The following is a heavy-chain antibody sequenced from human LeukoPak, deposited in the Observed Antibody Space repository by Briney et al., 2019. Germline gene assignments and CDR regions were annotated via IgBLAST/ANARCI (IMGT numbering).Heavy chain of an antibody. J-gene: IGHJ5*02. Sequence: GGSLRLSCAASGFTFSSYSMNWVRQAPGKGLEWVSSISSSSSYIYYADSVKGRFTISRDDARNSLFLQMNSLRAEDTAVYYCAREHSSVSSESKGYDLWGQGTLVTVPS. CDR3: AREHSSVSSESKGYDL. CDR1: GFTFSSYS. V-gene: IGHV3-21*01. D-gene: IGHD6-19*01. CDR2: ISSSSSYI.